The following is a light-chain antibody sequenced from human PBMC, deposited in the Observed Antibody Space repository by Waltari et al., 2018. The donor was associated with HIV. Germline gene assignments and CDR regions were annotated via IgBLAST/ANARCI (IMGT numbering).Light chain of an antibody. Sequence: DIVMTQSPDSLAVSLGERATINCRSSQSLLYTSKNKNYLAWYQQRPGQPPKLLISWASTRDSGVPDRFSGSGSGTDFTLTISSLQAEDVAVYYCQQYYSTQYSFGQGTKLEIK. CDR2: WAS. CDR1: QSLLYTSKNKNY. V-gene: IGKV4-1*01. J-gene: IGKJ2*03. CDR3: QQYYSTQYS.